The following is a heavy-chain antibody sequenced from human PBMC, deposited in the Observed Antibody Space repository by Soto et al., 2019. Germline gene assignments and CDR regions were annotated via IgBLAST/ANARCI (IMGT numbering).Heavy chain of an antibody. CDR2: MQHTENI. J-gene: IGHJ5*02. D-gene: IGHD3-16*01. V-gene: IGHV4-4*07. Sequence: QVQLQESGPGLVKPSETLSLTCAVAGASIRSYHGWWIRQPAGEGLEWIGRMQHTENINYNPCLNSRVNMSVDTSKNQISLKMTAVTAADTAVYFCAKTVSSRRWFDPWGQGILVIVSS. CDR3: AKTVSSRRWFDP. CDR1: GASIRSYH.